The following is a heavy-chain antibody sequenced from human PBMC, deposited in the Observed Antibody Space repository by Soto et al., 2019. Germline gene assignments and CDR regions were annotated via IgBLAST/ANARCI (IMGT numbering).Heavy chain of an antibody. V-gene: IGHV1-69*06. Sequence: SGKVSCKASGGTFSSYAISWVRQAPGQGLEWMGGIIPIFGTANYAQKFQGRVTITADKSTSTAYMELSSLRSEDTAVYYCARDSGYSSGWLYYAIDVWVYGRTFTDS. CDR1: GGTFSSYA. CDR2: IIPIFGTA. D-gene: IGHD6-19*01. CDR3: ARDSGYSSGWLYYAIDV. J-gene: IGHJ6*02.